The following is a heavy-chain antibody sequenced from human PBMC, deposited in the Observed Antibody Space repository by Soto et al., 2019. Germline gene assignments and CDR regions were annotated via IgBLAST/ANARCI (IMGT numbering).Heavy chain of an antibody. V-gene: IGHV1-18*01. CDR3: ARDPGITIFGVSRSHDAFDI. CDR1: GYTFTSYG. J-gene: IGHJ3*02. D-gene: IGHD3-3*01. CDR2: ISAYNGNT. Sequence: ASVKVSCKASGYTFTSYGISWVRQAPGQGLEWMGWISAYNGNTNYAQKLQGRVTMTTDTSTGTAYMELRSLRSDDTAVYYCARDPGITIFGVSRSHDAFDIWGQGTMVTVSS.